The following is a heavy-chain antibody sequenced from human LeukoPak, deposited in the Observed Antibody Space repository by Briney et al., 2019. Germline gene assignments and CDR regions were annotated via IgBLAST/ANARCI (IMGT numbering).Heavy chain of an antibody. CDR1: GFSLSTSGVG. CDR3: AHSGYDFWSGRPYYFDY. D-gene: IGHD3-3*01. CDR2: IYWNDDK. V-gene: IGHV2-5*01. J-gene: IGHJ4*02. Sequence: SGPTLVNPTQTLTLTCTFSGFSLSTSGVGVGWIRQPPGKALEWLALIYWNDDKRYSPSLKSRLTITKDTSKNQVVLTMTNMDPVDTATYYCAHSGYDFWSGRPYYFDYWGQGTLVTVSS.